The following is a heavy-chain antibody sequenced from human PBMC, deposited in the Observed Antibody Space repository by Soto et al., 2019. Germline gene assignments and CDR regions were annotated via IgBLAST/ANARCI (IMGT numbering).Heavy chain of an antibody. CDR2: MNPGSGKT. Sequence: ASVKVSCKASGYTFINFDISWVRQAAGQGLEWLGWMNPGSGKTGYASKFQGRLTMTEDTSTDTAYMELSSLRYEDTAVYYCATENTRRGLTLFGVVIAALYYWGQGTLVTVSS. CDR3: ATENTRRGLTLFGVVIAALYY. V-gene: IGHV1-8*02. D-gene: IGHD3-3*01. CDR1: GYTFINFD. J-gene: IGHJ4*02.